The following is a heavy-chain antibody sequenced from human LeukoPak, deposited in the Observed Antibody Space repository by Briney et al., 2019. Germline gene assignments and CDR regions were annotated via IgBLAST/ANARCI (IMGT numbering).Heavy chain of an antibody. CDR3: SRSVPPGGSNWYSPPFDF. D-gene: IGHD6-13*01. V-gene: IGHV1-69*13. J-gene: IGHJ4*02. CDR2: SIPILGTA. CDR1: VGTFTSYA. Sequence: SVKVSRKASVGTFTSYAISWVRQAPGQGLEGRGGSIPILGTANYAQKSQGRVTITSDESTTTAYMGPSSLRSVDTAVSYRSRSVPPGGSNWYSPPFDFWGQGTLVTVSS.